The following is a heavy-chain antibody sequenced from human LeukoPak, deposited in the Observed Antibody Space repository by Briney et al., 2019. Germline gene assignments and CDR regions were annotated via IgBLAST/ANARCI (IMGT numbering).Heavy chain of an antibody. V-gene: IGHV1-69*04. CDR2: IIPILGIA. D-gene: IGHD6-13*01. CDR3: ARGIAAAGTLFYYYYGMDV. CDR1: GGTFSSYA. J-gene: IGHJ6*02. Sequence: SVKVSCKASGGTFSSYAISWVRQAPGQGLEWMGRIIPILGIANYAQKFQGRVTITADKSTSTAYMELSSLRSEDTAVYYCARGIAAAGTLFYYYYGMDVWGQGTTVTASS.